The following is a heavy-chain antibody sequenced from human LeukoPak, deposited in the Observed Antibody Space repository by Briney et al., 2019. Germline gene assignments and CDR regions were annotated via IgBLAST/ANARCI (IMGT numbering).Heavy chain of an antibody. V-gene: IGHV1-2*02. CDR2: INPNSGGT. CDR1: GYTFTGYY. J-gene: IGHJ4*02. Sequence: GASVKVSCKASGYTFTGYYIHWVRQAPGQGLEWMGWINPNSGGTNYAQKFQGRVTMTRDTSISTAYMELSRLRSDDTAVYYCARSDSSGSARIDYWGQGTLVTVSS. CDR3: ARSDSSGSARIDY. D-gene: IGHD6-19*01.